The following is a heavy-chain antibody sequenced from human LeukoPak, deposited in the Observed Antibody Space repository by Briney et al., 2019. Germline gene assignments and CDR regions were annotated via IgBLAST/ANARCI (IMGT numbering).Heavy chain of an antibody. CDR2: IYYSGST. CDR1: GGSISSYY. CDR3: ARDLGYCSSSRCYAWFDP. J-gene: IGHJ5*02. V-gene: IGHV4-59*01. D-gene: IGHD2-2*01. Sequence: SETLSLTCTVSGGSISSYYWSWLRQPPGKGLEWIGYIYYSGSTNYNPSLKSRVTISVDTSKNQLSLKLNSVTAADTAVYYCARDLGYCSSSRCYAWFDPWGQGTLVTVSS.